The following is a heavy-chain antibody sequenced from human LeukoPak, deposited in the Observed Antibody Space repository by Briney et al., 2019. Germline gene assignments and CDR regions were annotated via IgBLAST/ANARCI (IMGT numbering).Heavy chain of an antibody. CDR1: GFTFSSYA. Sequence: PGGSLRLSCAASGFTFSSYAMNWVRQAPGKGLEWVSAISGSGGSTYYADSVKGRFTISRDNSKNTLFLQMNSLRAEDTAVYYYANSRGPTGYYDSSGYYFDYWGQGTLVTVSS. CDR2: ISGSGGST. D-gene: IGHD3-22*01. V-gene: IGHV3-23*01. CDR3: ANSRGPTGYYDSSGYYFDY. J-gene: IGHJ4*02.